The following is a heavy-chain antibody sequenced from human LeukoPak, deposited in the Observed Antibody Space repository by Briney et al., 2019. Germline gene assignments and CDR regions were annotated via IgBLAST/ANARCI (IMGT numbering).Heavy chain of an antibody. CDR1: GFTFSSYA. J-gene: IGHJ4*02. CDR2: ISGSGGST. D-gene: IGHD1-26*01. V-gene: IGHV3-23*01. Sequence: GGSLRLSCAASGFTFSSYAMSWVRQAPGKGLEWVSAISGSGGSTYYADSVKGRFTISRDNSKNTLYLQMNSLRAEDTAVYYCANSGSYSTAPQVFDYWGQGTLVTVSS. CDR3: ANSGSYSTAPQVFDY.